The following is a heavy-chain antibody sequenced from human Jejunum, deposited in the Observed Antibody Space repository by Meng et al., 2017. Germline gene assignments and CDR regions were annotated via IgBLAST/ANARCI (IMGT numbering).Heavy chain of an antibody. CDR2: INWDSGAS. D-gene: IGHD6-19*01. CDR1: GFGLGDYA. CDR3: VKGRFNTGWFYFDY. V-gene: IGHV3-9*01. J-gene: IGHJ4*02. Sequence: SLKISCAASGFGLGDYAMHWVRQAPGKGLEWVSSINWDSGASANADSVKGRFTISRDNAKNSLYLQMDSLRTEDTALYYCVKGRFNTGWFYFDYWGQGTLVTVSS.